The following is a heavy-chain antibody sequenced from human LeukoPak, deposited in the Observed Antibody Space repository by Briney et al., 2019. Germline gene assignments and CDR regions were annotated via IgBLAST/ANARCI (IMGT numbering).Heavy chain of an antibody. CDR2: ISSSSSYI. D-gene: IGHD2-2*01. J-gene: IGHJ4*02. V-gene: IGHV3-21*01. CDR3: AKGGSPAMLDY. Sequence: PGGSLRLSCAASGFTFSSYSMNWVRQAPGKGLEWVSSISSSSSYIYYADSVKGRFTISRDNSKNTLYLQMNSLRADDTAVYYCAKGGSPAMLDYWGQGTLVAVSS. CDR1: GFTFSSYS.